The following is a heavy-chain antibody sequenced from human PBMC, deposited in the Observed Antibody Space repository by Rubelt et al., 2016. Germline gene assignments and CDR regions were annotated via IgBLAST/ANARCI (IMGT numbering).Heavy chain of an antibody. V-gene: IGHV2-5*02. CDR1: GFSLSTSGEG. J-gene: IGHJ4*02. D-gene: IGHD6-19*01. CDR2: ISWDDDK. Sequence: QITLEESGPALVKPTQALALTCTFSGFSLSTSGEGVGWIRQPPGKALEWLEVISWDDDKRYSPSLKSRLTVTKATSRNQVVLTVTNMDPMDTATDYCAHRVGDSTRWYGTHYDYWGRGPPVTVSS. CDR3: AHRVGDSTRWYGTHYDY.